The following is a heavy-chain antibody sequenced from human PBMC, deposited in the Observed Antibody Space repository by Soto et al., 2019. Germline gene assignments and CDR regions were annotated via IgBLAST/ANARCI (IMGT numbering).Heavy chain of an antibody. CDR1: GFTFSSYW. CDR2: INSDGSST. Sequence: GGSLRLSCAASGFTFSSYWMHWIRQAPGKGLVWVSRINSDGSSTSYADSVKGRFTISRDNAKNTLYLQMNSLRAEDTAVYYCAREGAFVVVPAAISRYYYYGMDVWGQGTTVTVSS. V-gene: IGHV3-74*01. D-gene: IGHD2-2*01. J-gene: IGHJ6*02. CDR3: AREGAFVVVPAAISRYYYYGMDV.